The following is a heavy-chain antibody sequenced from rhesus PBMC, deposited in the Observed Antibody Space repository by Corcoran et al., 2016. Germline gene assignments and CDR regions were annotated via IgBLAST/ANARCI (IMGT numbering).Heavy chain of an antibody. Sequence: QVQLQESGPGLVKPSETLSLTCAVSGGSFSVYYWGWIRQPPRKGLEGIGYIMRSSGSTDCTPALSSRVISSTDTLKNQWSRKLSSVAAPATAVDYWAREGYSAKFEFWGQGALVTVSS. CDR1: GGSFSVYY. CDR3: AREGYSAKFEF. CDR2: IMRSSGST. J-gene: IGHJ1*01. D-gene: IGHD6-25*01. V-gene: IGHV4-165*01.